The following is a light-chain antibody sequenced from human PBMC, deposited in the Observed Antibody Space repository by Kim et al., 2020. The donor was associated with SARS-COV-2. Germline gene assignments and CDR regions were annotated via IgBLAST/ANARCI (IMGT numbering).Light chain of an antibody. CDR3: QQYNNWPDT. J-gene: IGKJ2*01. CDR2: GAS. V-gene: IGKV3-15*01. CDR1: QSVSSN. Sequence: SVPPGERATLSGRASQSVSSNLAWYQQKPGQAPRLLIYGASTRATGIPARFSGSGSGTEFTLTISSLQSEDFAVFYCQQYNNWPDTFGQGTKLEIK.